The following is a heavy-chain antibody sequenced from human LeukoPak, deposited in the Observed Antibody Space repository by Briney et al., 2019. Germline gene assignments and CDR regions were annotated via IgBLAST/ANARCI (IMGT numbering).Heavy chain of an antibody. D-gene: IGHD1-26*01. V-gene: IGHV3-30-3*01. J-gene: IGHJ4*02. CDR3: AKDRSRTSSGSSLGY. Sequence: PGGSLRLSCAASGFTFSSYAMHWVRQAPGKGLEWVAVISYDGSNKYYADSVKGRFTISRDNSKNTLYVQMNSLRAEDTAVYYCAKDRSRTSSGSSLGYWGQGTLVTVSS. CDR1: GFTFSSYA. CDR2: ISYDGSNK.